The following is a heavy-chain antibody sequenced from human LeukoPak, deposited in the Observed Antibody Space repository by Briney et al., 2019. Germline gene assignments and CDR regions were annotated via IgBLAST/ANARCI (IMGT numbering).Heavy chain of an antibody. V-gene: IGHV5-10-1*01. J-gene: IGHJ6*02. CDR3: ARRGYYYYGMDV. Sequence: RGESLKISCKGSGYSFTSYWISWVRQMPGKGLEWMGRIDPSDSYTNYSPSFQGHVTISADKSISTAYLQWSSLKASDTAMYFCARRGYYYYGMDVWGQGTTVTVSS. CDR2: IDPSDSYT. D-gene: IGHD3-10*01. CDR1: GYSFTSYW.